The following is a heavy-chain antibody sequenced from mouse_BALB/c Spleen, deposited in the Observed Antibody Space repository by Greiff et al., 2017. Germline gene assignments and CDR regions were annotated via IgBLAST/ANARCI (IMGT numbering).Heavy chain of an antibody. CDR3: ARRGNLLLREESFDV. CDR1: GYTFTDYY. J-gene: IGHJ1*01. Sequence: QVQLQQSGPELVKPGASVKISCKASGYTFTDYYINWVKQKPGQGLEWIGWIYPGSGNTKYNEQFKGKATLTVDTSSSTAYMQLSSLTSEDTAVYFCARRGNLLLREESFDVWGAGTTVTVSS. D-gene: IGHD1-1*01. V-gene: IGHV1-84*02. CDR2: IYPGSGNT.